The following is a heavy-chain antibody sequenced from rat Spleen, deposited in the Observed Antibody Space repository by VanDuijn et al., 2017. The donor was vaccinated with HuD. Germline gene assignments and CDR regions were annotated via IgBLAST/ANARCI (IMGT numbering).Heavy chain of an antibody. D-gene: IGHD1-1*01. V-gene: IGHV5-25*01. CDR2: ISYDGSST. J-gene: IGHJ2*01. CDR3: ARTSTTVEDY. Sequence: EVQLVESGGGLVQPGRSMKLSCAASGFTFSNYDMAWVRQAPTKGLEWVASISYDGSSTYYRDSVKGRFTISRDNAKSTLYLQMDSLRSEDTATYYCARTSTTVEDYWGQGVMVTVSS. CDR1: GFTFSNYD.